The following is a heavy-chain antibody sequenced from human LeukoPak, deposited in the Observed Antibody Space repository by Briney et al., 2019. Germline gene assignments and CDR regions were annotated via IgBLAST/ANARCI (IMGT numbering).Heavy chain of an antibody. CDR2: ISSNGGST. D-gene: IGHD3-22*01. J-gene: IGHJ4*02. V-gene: IGHV3-64*01. CDR3: AKKRDYYDSSGYDY. Sequence: GGSLRLSCAASGFTFSCYAMHWVRQAPGKGLEYVSAISSNGGSTYYANSVKGRFTISRDNSKNTLYLQMNSLRAEDTAVYYCAKKRDYYDSSGYDYWGQGTLVTVSS. CDR1: GFTFSCYA.